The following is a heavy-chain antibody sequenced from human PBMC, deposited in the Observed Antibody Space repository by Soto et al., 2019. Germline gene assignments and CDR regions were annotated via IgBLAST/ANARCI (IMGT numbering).Heavy chain of an antibody. J-gene: IGHJ6*02. CDR1: GGTFSSYA. V-gene: IGHV1-69*13. D-gene: IGHD3-22*01. CDR3: ARSYDSSGPKDYYYYGMDV. CDR2: IIPIFGTA. Sequence: ASVKVSCKASGGTFSSYAISWVRQAPGQGLEWMGGIIPIFGTANYAQKFQGRVTITADESTSTAYMELSSLRSEDTAVYYCARSYDSSGPKDYYYYGMDVWGQGTTVTVSS.